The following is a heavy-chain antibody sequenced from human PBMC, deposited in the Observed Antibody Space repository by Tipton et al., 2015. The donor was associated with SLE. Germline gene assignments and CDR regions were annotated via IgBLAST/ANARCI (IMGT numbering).Heavy chain of an antibody. D-gene: IGHD1-14*01. Sequence: TLSLTCTVSGDSISSGSYYWTWIRQPAGKGLEWIGRIFSKGSTNSNLSLKSRVTISADTSKNQFSLKLSSVAAAVTAVYYCARHSADPEYYFDYWGQGTLVTVSS. CDR1: GDSISSGSYY. CDR2: IFSKGST. J-gene: IGHJ4*02. V-gene: IGHV4-61*02. CDR3: ARHSADPEYYFDY.